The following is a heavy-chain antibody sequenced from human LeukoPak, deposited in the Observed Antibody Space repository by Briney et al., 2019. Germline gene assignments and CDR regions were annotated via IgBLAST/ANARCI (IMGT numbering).Heavy chain of an antibody. D-gene: IGHD1-26*01. CDR2: ISGSGGTT. J-gene: IGHJ4*02. CDR3: AKGLYSGSFFERVGH. CDR1: GFTFTSYA. V-gene: IGHV3-23*01. Sequence: GGSLRLSCAASGFTFTSYAMSWVRQAPGKGLEWVSVISGSGGTTYYADSVKGRFTISRDNSKNTLYLQMNSLRVEDTAVYYCAKGLYSGSFFERVGHWGQRTLVTVSS.